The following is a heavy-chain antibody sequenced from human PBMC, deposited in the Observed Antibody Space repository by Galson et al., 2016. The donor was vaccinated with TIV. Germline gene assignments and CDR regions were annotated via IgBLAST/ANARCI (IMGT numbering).Heavy chain of an antibody. J-gene: IGHJ4*02. CDR2: ISAGGGRT. Sequence: CAASGFTFSSFAMTWVRQAPGKGLEWVSRISAGGGRTDYADSVKGRFTIARDNPKNTLYLQMSSLRADDTAVYFCAKMDSSGFDYVRRFDFWGQGTLATVSS. V-gene: IGHV3-23*01. D-gene: IGHD3-22*01. CDR1: GFTFSSFA. CDR3: AKMDSSGFDYVRRFDF.